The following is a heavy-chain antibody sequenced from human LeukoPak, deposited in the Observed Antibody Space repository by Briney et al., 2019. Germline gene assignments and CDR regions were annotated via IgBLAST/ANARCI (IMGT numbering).Heavy chain of an antibody. J-gene: IGHJ4*02. D-gene: IGHD4-23*01. V-gene: IGHV3-11*01. CDR3: AKDGDYGGNSGSFDY. Sequence: GGSLRLSCAASGFTFSDYYMSWIRQAPGNGLEWVSYISSSGSTIYYADSVKGRFTISRDNSKNTPYLQMNSLRAEDTAVYYCAKDGDYGGNSGSFDYWGQGTLVTVSS. CDR1: GFTFSDYY. CDR2: ISSSGSTI.